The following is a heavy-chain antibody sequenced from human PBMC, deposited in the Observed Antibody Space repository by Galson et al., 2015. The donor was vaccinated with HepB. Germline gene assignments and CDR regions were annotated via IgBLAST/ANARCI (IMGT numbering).Heavy chain of an antibody. CDR3: ARDWSHHELGY. CDR1: GYTFTDYY. V-gene: IGHV1-2*06. D-gene: IGHD3-3*01. CDR2: INPNSGGT. J-gene: IGHJ4*02. Sequence: SVKVSCKASGYTFTDYYMHWVRQAPGQGLEWMGRINPNSGGTNYAQKFQGRVTMTRDTSISTAYMELSRLRSDDTAAYYCARDWSHHELGYWGQGTLVTVSS.